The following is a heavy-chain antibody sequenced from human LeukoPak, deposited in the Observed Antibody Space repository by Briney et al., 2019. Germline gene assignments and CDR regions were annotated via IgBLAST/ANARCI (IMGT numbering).Heavy chain of an antibody. CDR2: ISSSSSYI. J-gene: IGHJ4*02. D-gene: IGHD3-22*01. V-gene: IGHV3-21*01. Sequence: GGSLRLSCAASGFTFSSYSMSWVRQAPGKGLEWVSSISSSSSYIYYADSVKGRFTISRDNAKNLLYLQMNSLRAEDTAVYYCAKDRTSYSDSSDYSTGFIAYWGQGTLVTVSS. CDR3: AKDRTSYSDSSDYSTGFIAY. CDR1: GFTFSSYS.